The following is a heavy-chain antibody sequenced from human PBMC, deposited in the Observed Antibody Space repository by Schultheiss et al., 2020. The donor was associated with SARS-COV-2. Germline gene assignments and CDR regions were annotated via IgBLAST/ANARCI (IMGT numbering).Heavy chain of an antibody. Sequence: GGSLRLSCKGSGYSFTSYWIGWVRQMPGKGLEWMGIIYPGDSDTRYSPSLQGQVTISADKSISTAYLQWSSLKASDTAMYYCARDHRTHMVRGVIKTSYYYYGMDVWGQGTTVTVSS. J-gene: IGHJ6*02. D-gene: IGHD3-10*01. V-gene: IGHV5-51*01. CDR2: IYPGDSDT. CDR1: GYSFTSYW. CDR3: ARDHRTHMVRGVIKTSYYYYGMDV.